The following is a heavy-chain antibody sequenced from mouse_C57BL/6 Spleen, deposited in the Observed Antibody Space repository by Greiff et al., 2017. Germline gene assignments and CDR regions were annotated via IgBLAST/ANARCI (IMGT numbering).Heavy chain of an antibody. J-gene: IGHJ2*01. Sequence: VQLQQPGAELVMPGASVKLSCKASGYTFTSYWMHWVKQRPGQGLEWIGEIDPSDSYTNYNQKFKGKSTLTVDKSSSTAYMQLSSLTSEDSAVYYCARLVYYYEVYFDYWGQGTTLTVSS. CDR3: ARLVYYYEVYFDY. CDR1: GYTFTSYW. D-gene: IGHD1-1*01. V-gene: IGHV1-69*01. CDR2: IDPSDSYT.